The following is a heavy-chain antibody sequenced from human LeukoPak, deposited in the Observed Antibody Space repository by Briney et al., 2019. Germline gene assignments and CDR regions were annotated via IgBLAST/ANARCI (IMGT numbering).Heavy chain of an antibody. V-gene: IGHV1-3*01. CDR3: ATRPGIEVAGFDF. CDR1: GYTFTRFA. J-gene: IGHJ4*02. Sequence: ASVKFSCKASGYTFTRFAINWVRQAPGQRLEWMGWINPGNGETKYSQKFQGRVTITRDTSATTGYMELSSLRSEDTAVYYCATRPGIEVAGFDFWGQGTLVTVSS. D-gene: IGHD6-19*01. CDR2: INPGNGET.